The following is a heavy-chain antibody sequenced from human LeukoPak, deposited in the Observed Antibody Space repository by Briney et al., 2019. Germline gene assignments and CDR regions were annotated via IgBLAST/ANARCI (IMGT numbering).Heavy chain of an antibody. CDR2: LNPSGGSS. J-gene: IGHJ4*02. CDR3: AKDNRRHYTSGPNPDSLH. V-gene: IGHV1-46*01. Sequence: ASVKVSCKASGYTVTSYYMHWVRQAPGQGLEWMAILNPSGGSSNYAQKFQGRATLTRATSTGTVYMELSSLRSEDTAVYYCAKDNRRHYTSGPNPDSLHWGQGALVTVSS. CDR1: GYTVTSYY. D-gene: IGHD6-19*01.